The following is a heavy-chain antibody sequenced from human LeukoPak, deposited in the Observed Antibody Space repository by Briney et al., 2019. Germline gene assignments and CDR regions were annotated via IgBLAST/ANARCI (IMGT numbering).Heavy chain of an antibody. V-gene: IGHV4-61*02. CDR3: ASGEGWNFNS. J-gene: IGHJ5*01. Sequence: SQTLSLTCTVSGGSISSGSHYWSWIRQPAGKGLEWIGRIYTSGSTKYNPSLKSRATISLDTSKNQFSLKLSSVTAADTAVYFCASGEGWNFNSWGQGTLVTVSS. CDR2: IYTSGST. CDR1: GGSISSGSHY. D-gene: IGHD1-1*01.